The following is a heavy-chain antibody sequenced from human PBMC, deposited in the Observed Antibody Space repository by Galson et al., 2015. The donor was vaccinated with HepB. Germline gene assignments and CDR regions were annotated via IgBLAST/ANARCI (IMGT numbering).Heavy chain of an antibody. CDR3: ARGPPAVSSMDV. V-gene: IGHV1-3*01. Sequence: SVKVSCKASGYTFTSYAMHWVRQAPGQRLEWMGWINAGNGNTKYSQKFQGRVTITRDTSASTAYMELSSLRSEDTAVYYCARGPPAVSSMDVWGQGTTVTVSS. CDR2: INAGNGNT. D-gene: IGHD2-8*01. J-gene: IGHJ6*02. CDR1: GYTFTSYA.